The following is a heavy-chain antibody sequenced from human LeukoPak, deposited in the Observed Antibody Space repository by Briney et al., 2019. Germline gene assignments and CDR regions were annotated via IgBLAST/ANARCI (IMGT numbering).Heavy chain of an antibody. J-gene: IGHJ4*02. CDR2: IYPGDSDT. CDR1: GYRFTSYW. Sequence: GESLKISCKDSGYRFTSYWIGWVRQLPGKGLEWMGIIYPGDSDTRYSPSFQGQVTILADKSITTAFLQWSSLKASDTAMYYCARGTGSPRTLDSWGQGTLVTVSS. D-gene: IGHD6-25*01. CDR3: ARGTGSPRTLDS. V-gene: IGHV5-51*01.